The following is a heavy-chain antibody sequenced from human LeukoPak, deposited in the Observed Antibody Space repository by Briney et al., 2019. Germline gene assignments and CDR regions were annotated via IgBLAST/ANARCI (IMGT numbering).Heavy chain of an antibody. CDR2: IIPIFGTA. CDR3: ARSNYAGYSSPFDP. J-gene: IGHJ5*02. Sequence: SVKVSCKASGGTFSSYAISWVRQAPGQGLEWMGGIIPIFGTANYAQKFQGRVTITADKSTSTAYMELSSLRSEDTAVYYCARSNYAGYSSPFDPWGQGTLVTVSS. V-gene: IGHV1-69*06. CDR1: GGTFSSYA. D-gene: IGHD6-13*01.